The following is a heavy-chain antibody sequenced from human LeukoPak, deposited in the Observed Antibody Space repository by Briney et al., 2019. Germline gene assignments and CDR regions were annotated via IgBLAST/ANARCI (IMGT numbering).Heavy chain of an antibody. D-gene: IGHD2-2*01. Sequence: SETLSLTCTVTGGSISSSPYYWGWIRQPPGKGLEWIGTIYYRGSTYSNPSLNSRVTISLDTSKNQFSLRLRSVTAADTALYYCARHYLSDGILSTFDPWGQGTLVTVSS. CDR2: IYYRGST. V-gene: IGHV4-39*01. CDR3: ARHYLSDGILSTFDP. CDR1: GGSISSSPYY. J-gene: IGHJ5*02.